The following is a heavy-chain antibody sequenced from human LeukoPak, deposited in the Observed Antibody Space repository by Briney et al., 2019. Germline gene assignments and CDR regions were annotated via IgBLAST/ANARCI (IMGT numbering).Heavy chain of an antibody. D-gene: IGHD1-26*01. Sequence: AGGSLRLSCAASGFTVSSNYMSWVRQAPGKGLEWVSVIYSGGSTYYADSVKGRFTISRDNSKNTLYLQMNSLRAEDTAVYYCARVGAVVAYYFDYWGQGTLVTVSS. J-gene: IGHJ4*02. CDR2: IYSGGST. CDR3: ARVGAVVAYYFDY. CDR1: GFTVSSNY. V-gene: IGHV3-66*01.